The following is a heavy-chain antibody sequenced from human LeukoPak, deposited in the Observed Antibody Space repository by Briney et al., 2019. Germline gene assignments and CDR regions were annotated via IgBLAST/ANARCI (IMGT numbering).Heavy chain of an antibody. CDR3: ARGGVTMIVVVSDY. Sequence: PSETLSLTCAVYGGSFSDYWWTWIRQSPGKGLEWIGEVNHSGRTNYNPSLKSRVSISVDRSKKQFSLKLTSVTAADTALYYCARGGVTMIVVVSDYWGQGTLVTVSS. V-gene: IGHV4-34*01. J-gene: IGHJ4*02. CDR1: GGSFSDYW. CDR2: VNHSGRT. D-gene: IGHD3-22*01.